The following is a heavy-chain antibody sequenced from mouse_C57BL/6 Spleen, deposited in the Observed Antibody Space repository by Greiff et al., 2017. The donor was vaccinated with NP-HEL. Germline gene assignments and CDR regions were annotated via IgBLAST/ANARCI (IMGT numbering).Heavy chain of an antibody. CDR1: GFSFNTYA. CDR3: VRQPPRYYGSSYDAMDY. CDR2: IRSKSNNYAT. D-gene: IGHD1-1*01. Sequence: EVKLMESGGGLVQPKGSLKLSCAASGFSFNTYAMNWVRQAPGKGLEWVARIRSKSNNYATYYADSVKDRFTISRDESESMLYLQMNNLKTEDTAMYYCVRQPPRYYGSSYDAMDYWGQGTSVTVSS. V-gene: IGHV10-1*01. J-gene: IGHJ4*01.